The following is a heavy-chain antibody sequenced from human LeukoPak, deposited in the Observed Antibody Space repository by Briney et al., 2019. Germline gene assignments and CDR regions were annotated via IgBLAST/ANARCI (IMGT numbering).Heavy chain of an antibody. CDR1: GYTFTSYG. D-gene: IGHD3-22*01. CDR2: ISAYNGNT. V-gene: IGHV1-18*01. J-gene: IGHJ5*02. CDR3: ARGPFHYDSSEEYNWFDP. Sequence: ASVKVSCKASGYTFTSYGISWVRQAPGQGLEWMGWISAYNGNTNYAQKLQGRVTMTTDTSTSTAYMELRSLRSDDTAVYYCARGPFHYDSSEEYNWFDPWGQGTLVTVSS.